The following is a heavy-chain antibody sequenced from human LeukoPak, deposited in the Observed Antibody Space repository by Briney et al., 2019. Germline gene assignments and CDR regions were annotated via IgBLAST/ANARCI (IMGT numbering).Heavy chain of an antibody. J-gene: IGHJ3*02. CDR2: IYYSGST. CDR1: GGSISSSSYY. Sequence: SETLSLTCTVSGGSISSSSYYWGWIRQPPGKGLEWIGSIYYSGSTYYNPSLKSRVTISVDTSKNQFSLKLSSVTAADTAVYYCALLSPDAFDIWGQGTMVTVSS. D-gene: IGHD3-10*01. CDR3: ALLSPDAFDI. V-gene: IGHV4-39*07.